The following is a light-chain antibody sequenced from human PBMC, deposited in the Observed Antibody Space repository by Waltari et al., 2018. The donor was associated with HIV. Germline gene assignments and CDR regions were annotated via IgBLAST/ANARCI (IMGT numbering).Light chain of an antibody. Sequence: DIQMTQSPSSRSASVGDRVPITCRASQPINTYLNWYQQQPGKAPKVLIYASSNLQRGATPRFWGSGSGTDFSLVITSLESEDFATYFCQQSFTTPWTFGQGTKVEI. CDR3: QQSFTTPWT. CDR1: QPINTY. V-gene: IGKV1-39*01. CDR2: ASS. J-gene: IGKJ1*01.